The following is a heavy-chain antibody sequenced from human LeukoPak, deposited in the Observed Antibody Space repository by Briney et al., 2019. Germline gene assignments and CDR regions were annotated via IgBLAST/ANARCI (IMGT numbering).Heavy chain of an antibody. CDR2: IYSGGST. CDR3: AKGRYFDWSYCYFDY. J-gene: IGHJ4*02. D-gene: IGHD3-9*01. CDR1: GFTVSSNY. V-gene: IGHV3-66*01. Sequence: GGSLRLSCAASGFTVSSNYMSWVRQAPGKGLEWVSVIYSGGSTYYADSVKGRFTISRDNSKNTLYLQMNSLRAEDTAVYYCAKGRYFDWSYCYFDYWGQGTLVTVSS.